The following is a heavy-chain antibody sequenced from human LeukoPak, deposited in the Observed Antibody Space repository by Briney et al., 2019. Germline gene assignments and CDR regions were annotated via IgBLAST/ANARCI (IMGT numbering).Heavy chain of an antibody. V-gene: IGHV1-46*01. CDR1: GYTFTNYG. CDR3: ARDQEGFDY. J-gene: IGHJ4*02. Sequence: ASVKVSCKASGYTFTNYGITWVRQAPGQGLEWMRMIYPRDGSTSYAQKFQGRVTVTRDTSTSTVHMELSGLRSEDTAVYYCARDQEGFDYWGQGTLVTVSS. CDR2: IYPRDGST.